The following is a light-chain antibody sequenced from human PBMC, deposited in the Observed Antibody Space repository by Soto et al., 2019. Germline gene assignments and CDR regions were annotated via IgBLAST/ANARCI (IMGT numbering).Light chain of an antibody. J-gene: IGLJ2*01. CDR3: ASKTTSSTVL. Sequence: QSALTQPSSMSGSPGQSITISCTGTSSDIGAYAHVSWYQQRPGRAPKVLIYDVSIRPSEVSNRFSGSKSGDTASLTISGLQAEDEAVYYCASKTTSSTVLFGGGTKLTVL. V-gene: IGLV2-14*03. CDR1: SSDIGAYAH. CDR2: DVS.